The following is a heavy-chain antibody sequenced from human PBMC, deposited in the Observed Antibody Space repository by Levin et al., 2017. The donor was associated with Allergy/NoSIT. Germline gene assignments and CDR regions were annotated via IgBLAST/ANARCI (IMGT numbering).Heavy chain of an antibody. CDR1: GYIFNDYY. Sequence: ASVKVSCKASGYIFNDYYVHWVRQAPGQGLEWMGWINPDCGGTRFSQKFKGRVTLTSDTSFTTVYLRLSGLTSDDTASYYCTRNLVGYDAFDIWGQGTMVIVSS. D-gene: IGHD2-8*02. J-gene: IGHJ3*02. CDR3: TRNLVGYDAFDI. V-gene: IGHV1-2*02. CDR2: INPDCGGT.